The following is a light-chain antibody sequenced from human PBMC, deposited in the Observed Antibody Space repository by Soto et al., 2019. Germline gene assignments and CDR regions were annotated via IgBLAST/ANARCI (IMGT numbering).Light chain of an antibody. J-gene: IGKJ1*01. CDR3: LQVKSFPRT. V-gene: IGKV1-12*01. CDR1: QDINNR. CDR2: AAS. Sequence: IRMTQSPSSVSASVGDRVTITCRASQDINNRLAWFQQRPGRAPKYLIQAASILQSGFPSRFSGSGSGTDFTLTINSLQPEDLATYYCLQVKSFPRTFGQGTKVDIK.